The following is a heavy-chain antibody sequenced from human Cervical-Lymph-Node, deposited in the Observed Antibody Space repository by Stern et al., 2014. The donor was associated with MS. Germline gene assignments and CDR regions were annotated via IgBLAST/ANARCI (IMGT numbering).Heavy chain of an antibody. Sequence: EVQLGQSGAGVKKPGESLKISCKGSGYSFTANWIAWVRQMPGKGLEWSGILYPGDFDTRDIPSYQGQVTISADRSISTAYLQWSSLKASDTAMYYCAGDYGDYAFDYWGQGTLFPVS. CDR2: LYPGDFDT. CDR3: AGDYGDYAFDY. V-gene: IGHV5-51*01. J-gene: IGHJ4*02. D-gene: IGHD4-17*01. CDR1: GYSFTANW.